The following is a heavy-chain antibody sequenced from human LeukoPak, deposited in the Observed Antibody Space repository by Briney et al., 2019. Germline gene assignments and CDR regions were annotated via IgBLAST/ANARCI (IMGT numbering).Heavy chain of an antibody. CDR2: ISGGGGST. V-gene: IGHV3-23*01. CDR1: GFTFTSYS. Sequence: GGSLRLSCAASGFTFTSYSMNWVRQAPGKGLEWVSTISGGGGSTYYADSVKGRCTISRDNSKNTLYLQVNSLRAEDTAVYYCAKGGKWDVTPFDYWGQGTLVTVSS. D-gene: IGHD1-26*01. J-gene: IGHJ4*02. CDR3: AKGGKWDVTPFDY.